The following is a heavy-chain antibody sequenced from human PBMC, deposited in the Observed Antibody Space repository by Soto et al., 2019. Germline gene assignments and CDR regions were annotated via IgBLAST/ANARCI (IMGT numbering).Heavy chain of an antibody. V-gene: IGHV1-69*12. Sequence: QVQLVQSGAEVKKPGSSVKVSCKASGGTFRNYAFSWVRQAPGQGLEWLGGIMPIFGRADYEQKFRGRVTITADESTSTAHMELSSLISDDTAVYYCASWWKEAGIGGNYYYGMDVCGQGTKVTVSS. CDR1: GGTFRNYA. CDR3: ASWWKEAGIGGNYYYGMDV. J-gene: IGHJ6*02. D-gene: IGHD6-19*01. CDR2: IMPIFGRA.